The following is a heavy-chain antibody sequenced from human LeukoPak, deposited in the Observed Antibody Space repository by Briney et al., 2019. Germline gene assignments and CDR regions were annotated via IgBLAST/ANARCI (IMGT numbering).Heavy chain of an antibody. Sequence: SETLSLTCTVSGGSISSSSYYWGWIRQPPGKGLEWIGSIYYSGSTYYNPSLKSRVTISVDTSKNQFSLKLSSVTAADTAVYYCAREYDFWSGYYWYYFDYWGQGTLVTVSS. CDR2: IYYSGST. CDR1: GGSISSSSYY. CDR3: AREYDFWSGYYWYYFDY. V-gene: IGHV4-39*01. D-gene: IGHD3-3*01. J-gene: IGHJ4*02.